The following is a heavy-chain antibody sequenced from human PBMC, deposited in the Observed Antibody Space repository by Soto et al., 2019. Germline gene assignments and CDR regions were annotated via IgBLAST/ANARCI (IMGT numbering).Heavy chain of an antibody. V-gene: IGHV1-69*13. Sequence: SVKVSCKASGGTFSSYAISWVRQAPGQGLEWMGGIIPIFGTANYAQKFQGRVTITADESTSTAYMELSSLRSEDTAVYYGALGWLQSYYYYGMYVWGQGTTVTVSS. CDR2: IIPIFGTA. D-gene: IGHD5-12*01. CDR3: ALGWLQSYYYYGMYV. J-gene: IGHJ6*02. CDR1: GGTFSSYA.